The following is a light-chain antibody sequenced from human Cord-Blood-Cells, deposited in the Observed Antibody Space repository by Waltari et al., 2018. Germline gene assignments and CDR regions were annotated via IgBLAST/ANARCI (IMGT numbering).Light chain of an antibody. CDR3: QKNNSAPWT. V-gene: IGKV1-27*01. Sequence: DIQMTQSPSSLSASVGDRVNITCRASQGISNYLAWYQQKPGKVPKLLIYAASTLQSGVPSRFSGSGSGTDFTLTISSLQPEDVATYYCQKNNSAPWTFGQGTKVEIK. CDR1: QGISNY. CDR2: AAS. J-gene: IGKJ1*01.